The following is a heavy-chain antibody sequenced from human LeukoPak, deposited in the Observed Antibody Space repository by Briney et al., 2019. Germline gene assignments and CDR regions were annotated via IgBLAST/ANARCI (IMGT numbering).Heavy chain of an antibody. CDR2: IYSGGST. CDR1: GFTFSSYS. Sequence: GGSLRLSCAASGFTFSSYSMNWVRQAPGKGLEWVSVIYSGGSTYYADSVKGRFTISRDNSKNTLYLQMNSLRAEDTAVYYCARGIAVADYWGQGTLVTVSS. V-gene: IGHV3-66*01. D-gene: IGHD6-19*01. CDR3: ARGIAVADY. J-gene: IGHJ4*02.